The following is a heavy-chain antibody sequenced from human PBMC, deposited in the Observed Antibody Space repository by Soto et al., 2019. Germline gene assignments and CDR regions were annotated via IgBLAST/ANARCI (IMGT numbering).Heavy chain of an antibody. Sequence: PGGSLRLSCAASGYTFSSYGMHWVRQAPGKWLEWVAAISYGGSNKYYADSVKGRFTISRDNSKNTLYLQMNRLRAEDTAVYYCAKTEPVRDYRTVPYFDYWGQGTLVTVSS. CDR3: AKTEPVRDYRTVPYFDY. D-gene: IGHD4-4*01. CDR1: GYTFSSYG. J-gene: IGHJ4*02. V-gene: IGHV3-30*18. CDR2: ISYGGSNK.